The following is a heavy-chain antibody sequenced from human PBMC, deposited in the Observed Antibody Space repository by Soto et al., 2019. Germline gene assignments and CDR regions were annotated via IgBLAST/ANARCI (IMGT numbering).Heavy chain of an antibody. CDR3: ARTTMIVVVSHFDS. V-gene: IGHV4-31*03. CDR1: GASISDGGYY. CDR2: IYHSGTT. Sequence: QVQLHESGPGLVKPSQTLSLTCTVSGASISDGGYYWTWFRQHPGKGLEWIGYIYHSGTTYYKPSLKSRISMSVDTSQNQFSLRLSSVTAADTAVYYCARTTMIVVVSHFDSWGQGTLVTVSS. J-gene: IGHJ4*02. D-gene: IGHD3-22*01.